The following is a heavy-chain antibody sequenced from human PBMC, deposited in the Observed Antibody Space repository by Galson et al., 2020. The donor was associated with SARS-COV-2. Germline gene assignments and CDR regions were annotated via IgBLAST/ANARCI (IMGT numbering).Heavy chain of an antibody. CDR1: GGSISSGGYY. D-gene: IGHD2-2*02. J-gene: IGHJ2*01. V-gene: IGHV4-31*01. CDR2: IYYSGNT. Sequence: SETLSLTCTVSGGSISSGGYYWSWIRQHPGKGLEWIGYIYYSGNTYYNPSLKSLVTISVDTSKNQFSLKLSSVTAADTAVYYCAREYRSFELWGRGTLVTVSS. CDR3: AREYRSFEL.